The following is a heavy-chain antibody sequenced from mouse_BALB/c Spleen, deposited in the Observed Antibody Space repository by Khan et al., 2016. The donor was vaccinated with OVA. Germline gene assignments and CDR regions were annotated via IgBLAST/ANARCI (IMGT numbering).Heavy chain of an antibody. J-gene: IGHJ3*01. CDR3: ARSTYWSAYAY. CDR1: GDSITSGY. D-gene: IGHD2-10*01. Sequence: EVELVESGPSLVKPSQTLSLTCSVTGDSITSGYWSWIRKFPGNKLEYMGSMIYSGNTYYNPSLKSRISITRHTSKNQYYLQLNSVTTEDTATYYCARSTYWSAYAYWGQGTLVAVSA. V-gene: IGHV3-8*02. CDR2: MIYSGNT.